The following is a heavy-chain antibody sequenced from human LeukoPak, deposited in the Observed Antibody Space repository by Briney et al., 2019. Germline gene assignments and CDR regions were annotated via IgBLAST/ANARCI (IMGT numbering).Heavy chain of an antibody. V-gene: IGHV3-30*03. CDR1: GFTFSSYG. J-gene: IGHJ4*02. CDR2: ISYDGTNK. CDR3: ARALDEGARFDC. Sequence: GGSLRLSCAASGFTFSSYGMHWVRQAPGKGLEWVAVISYDGTNKYYADSMKGRFTISRDNSKNTLYLQMNSLRAEDTAVYYCARALDEGARFDCWGQGTLVTVSS.